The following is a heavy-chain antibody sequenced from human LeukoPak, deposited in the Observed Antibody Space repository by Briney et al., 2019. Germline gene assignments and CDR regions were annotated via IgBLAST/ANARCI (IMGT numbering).Heavy chain of an antibody. CDR2: IKKDGGEQ. J-gene: IGHJ4*02. Sequence: GGTLRLSCAASGVRFSDYWSSWVRQAPGIGLEWVANIKKDGGEQNYVDSVKGRSTISRDNAKNSLYLQMNSLRVEDTAVYYCTTEFGRPGYWGQGTLVTVSS. CDR1: GVRFSDYW. CDR3: TTEFGRPGY. V-gene: IGHV3-7*05. D-gene: IGHD3-16*01.